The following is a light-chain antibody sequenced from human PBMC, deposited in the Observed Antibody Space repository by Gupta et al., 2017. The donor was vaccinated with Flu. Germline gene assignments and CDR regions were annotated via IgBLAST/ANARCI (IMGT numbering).Light chain of an antibody. Sequence: QSALPQPASVSGSPGQSTPIPCTGTSSDVGGYNYVSWYQQHPGKAPKLMIYEVSNRPSGVSNRFSVSKSGNTASLTISGLQAEDEADYYCSSYTSSSTLDVFGTGTKVTVL. J-gene: IGLJ1*01. CDR3: SSYTSSSTLDV. CDR1: SSDVGGYNY. V-gene: IGLV2-14*01. CDR2: EVS.